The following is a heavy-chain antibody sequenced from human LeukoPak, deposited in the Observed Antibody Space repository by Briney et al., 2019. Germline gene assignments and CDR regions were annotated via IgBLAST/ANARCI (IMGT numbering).Heavy chain of an antibody. V-gene: IGHV1-24*01. CDR1: GYTLTELS. J-gene: IGHJ4*02. D-gene: IGHD1-7*01. CDR3: ATFLGRRLELLPDY. CDR2: FDPEDGET. Sequence: ASVKVSCKVSGYTLTELSMHWVRQAPGKGLEWMGGFDPEDGETIYAQKFQGRVTMTEDTSTGTAYMELSSLRSEDTAVYYCATFLGRRLELLPDYWGQGTLVTVSS.